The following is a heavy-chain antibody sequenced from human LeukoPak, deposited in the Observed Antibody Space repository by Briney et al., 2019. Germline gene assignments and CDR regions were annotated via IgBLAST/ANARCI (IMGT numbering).Heavy chain of an antibody. CDR3: AGETPRRGETRDGYR. CDR1: GFTFSIYS. Sequence: GGSLRLSCAASGFTFSIYSMNWVRQAPGKGLEWVSYISSSSSTIYYADSVKGRFTISRDNAKNSLYLQMNSLRAEDTAVYYCAGETPRRGETRDGYRWGQGTLVTVSS. CDR2: ISSSSSTI. D-gene: IGHD5-24*01. J-gene: IGHJ4*02. V-gene: IGHV3-48*01.